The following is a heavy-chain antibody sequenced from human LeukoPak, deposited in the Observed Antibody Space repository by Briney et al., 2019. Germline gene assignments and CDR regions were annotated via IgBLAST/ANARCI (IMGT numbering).Heavy chain of an antibody. Sequence: GGSLRLSCAASGFTFSRYAMHWVRQAPGKGLEWVAVISYDGSDKYYADSVKGRFTISRDNSKNTLYLQMNSLRAEDTAVYYCAKPRGGYVSDAFDIWGQGTMVTVSS. CDR3: AKPRGGYVSDAFDI. J-gene: IGHJ3*02. D-gene: IGHD5-12*01. CDR1: GFTFSRYA. CDR2: ISYDGSDK. V-gene: IGHV3-30-3*01.